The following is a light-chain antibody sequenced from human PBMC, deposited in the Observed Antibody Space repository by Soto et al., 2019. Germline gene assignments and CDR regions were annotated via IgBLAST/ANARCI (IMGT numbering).Light chain of an antibody. Sequence: QSVLTQSPSASGTPGQRVTISCSASSSNFVSNSVSWYQHVPGTAPKLLISRNHQRPSGVPDRFSGSKSGTSASLTISELQAEDEADYYCSSYTSRSTPVFGGGTKLTVL. CDR3: SSYTSRSTPV. CDR2: RNH. CDR1: SSNFVSNS. V-gene: IGLV1-44*01. J-gene: IGLJ2*01.